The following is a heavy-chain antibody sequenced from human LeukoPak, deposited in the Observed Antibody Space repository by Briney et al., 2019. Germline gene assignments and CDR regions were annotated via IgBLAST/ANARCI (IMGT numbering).Heavy chain of an antibody. CDR1: GYTFTSYA. CDR3: ARAPVVAATQPFDY. CDR2: INAGNGNT. J-gene: IGHJ4*02. Sequence: ASVKVSCTASGYTFTSYAMHWVRQAPGQRLEWMGWINAGNGNTKYSQKFQGRVTITRDTSASTAYMELSSLRSEDTAVYYCARAPVVAATQPFDYWGQGTLVTVSS. D-gene: IGHD2-15*01. V-gene: IGHV1-3*01.